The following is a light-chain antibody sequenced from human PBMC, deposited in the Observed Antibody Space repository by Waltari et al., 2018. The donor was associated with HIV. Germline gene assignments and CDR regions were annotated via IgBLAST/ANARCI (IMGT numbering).Light chain of an antibody. CDR3: QQYYTSPLT. CDR2: WAS. J-gene: IGKJ4*01. Sequence: DIVMTQSPDSLAVSLGERATIHCKSSQSVLYSANNKKYLAWYQQKPGQPPKLLIYWASTRESGVPDRFSGSGSGTDFTLTISSLQAEDVAVYYCQQYYTSPLTLGGGTKVEIK. CDR1: QSVLYSANNKKY. V-gene: IGKV4-1*01.